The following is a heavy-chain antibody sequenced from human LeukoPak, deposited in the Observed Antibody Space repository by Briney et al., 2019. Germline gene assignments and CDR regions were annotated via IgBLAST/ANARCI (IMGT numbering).Heavy chain of an antibody. D-gene: IGHD2-21*02. CDR2: IYSGGST. CDR3: ARNCGGDCYSYPYYYYYYGMDV. CDR1: GFTVSSNY. J-gene: IGHJ6*02. V-gene: IGHV3-53*04. Sequence: PGGSLRLSCAASGFTVSSNYMSWVRQAPGKGLEGVSVIYSGGSTYYADSVKGRFTISRHNSKNTLYLQMNSLRAEDTAVYYCARNCGGDCYSYPYYYYYYGMDVWGQGTTVTVSS.